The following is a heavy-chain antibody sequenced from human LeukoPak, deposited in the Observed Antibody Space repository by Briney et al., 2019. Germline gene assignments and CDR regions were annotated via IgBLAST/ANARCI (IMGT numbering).Heavy chain of an antibody. CDR2: IWYDGSNK. CDR3: ARDWDGNAFDI. D-gene: IGHD1-14*01. CDR1: GFTFSSYG. J-gene: IGHJ3*02. Sequence: GGSLRLSCAASGFTFSSYGMHWVRQAPGKGLEWVAVIWYDGSNKYYADSVKGRFTISRDNSRNTLYLQMNSLRAEDTAVYYCARDWDGNAFDIWGQGTMVTVSS. V-gene: IGHV3-33*01.